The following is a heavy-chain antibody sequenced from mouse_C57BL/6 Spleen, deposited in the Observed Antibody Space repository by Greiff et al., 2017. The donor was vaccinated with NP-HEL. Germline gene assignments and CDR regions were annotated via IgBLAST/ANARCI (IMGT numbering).Heavy chain of an antibody. CDR3: ARHYGSSYVWYFDV. CDR1: GYAFSSYW. V-gene: IGHV1-80*01. Sequence: VQLQQSGAELVKPGASVKISCKASGYAFSSYWMNWVKQRPGKGLEWIGQIYPGDGDTNYNGKFKGKATLTADKSSSTAYMQLSSLTSEDSAVYFCARHYGSSYVWYFDVWGTGTTVTVSS. CDR2: IYPGDGDT. J-gene: IGHJ1*03. D-gene: IGHD1-1*01.